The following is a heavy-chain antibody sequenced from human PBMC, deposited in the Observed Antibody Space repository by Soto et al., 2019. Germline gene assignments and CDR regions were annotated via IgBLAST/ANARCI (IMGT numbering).Heavy chain of an antibody. CDR1: GGSIRGINDC. Sequence: SATLSLTYRVSGGSIRGINDCWGWILQPPGEALEWIGTVFYSGTSYFNPSLKSRVTTSVDTSKNQFSLSLRSVTAADTAIYFCTVRDEVTSDYITHGGGDTLVPVS. V-gene: IGHV4-39*01. CDR2: VFYSGTS. D-gene: IGHD2-21*02. CDR3: TVRDEVTSDYITH. J-gene: IGHJ1*01.